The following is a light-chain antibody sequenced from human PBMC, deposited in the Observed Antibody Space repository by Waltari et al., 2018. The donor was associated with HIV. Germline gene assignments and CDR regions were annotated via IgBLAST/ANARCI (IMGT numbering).Light chain of an antibody. Sequence: EIVLTQSPGTLSLSPGERATLSCRASQSVSSSYLAWYQQKPGLAPRLLIYGASSRATGIPDRFSGSGSGTEFTLTISRLEPEDFAVFYCQQYGSSPWTFGQGTKVEIK. CDR3: QQYGSSPWT. CDR1: QSVSSSY. CDR2: GAS. V-gene: IGKV3-20*01. J-gene: IGKJ1*01.